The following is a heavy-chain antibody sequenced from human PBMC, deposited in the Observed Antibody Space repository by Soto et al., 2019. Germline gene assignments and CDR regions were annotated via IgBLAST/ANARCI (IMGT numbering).Heavy chain of an antibody. CDR3: AREIFWEGFGESHWLDP. J-gene: IGHJ5*02. D-gene: IGHD3-10*01. CDR1: GYTFTSYG. Sequence: QVQLVQSGAKVKRPGASVKVSCKASGYTFTSYGISWVRQAPGQGLEWMGWINVYNGNTNYAQKFQGRVTMTTDTSTSTAYMELRSLRADDMAVYYCAREIFWEGFGESHWLDPWGQGTLVTVSS. V-gene: IGHV1-18*03. CDR2: INVYNGNT.